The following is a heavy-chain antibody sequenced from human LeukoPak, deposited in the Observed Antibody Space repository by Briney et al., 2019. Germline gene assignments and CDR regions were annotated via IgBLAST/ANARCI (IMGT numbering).Heavy chain of an antibody. CDR3: ARDMITFGGVIVPWGMDV. D-gene: IGHD3-16*02. J-gene: IGHJ6*02. Sequence: SQTLSLTCAISGDSVSSNSAAWNWIRQSPSRGLEWLGRTYHRSKWYNDYAVSVKSRITINPDTSKNQFSLQLNSVTPEDTAVYYCARDMITFGGVIVPWGMDVWGQGTTVTVSS. CDR1: GDSVSSNSAA. CDR2: TYHRSKWYN. V-gene: IGHV6-1*01.